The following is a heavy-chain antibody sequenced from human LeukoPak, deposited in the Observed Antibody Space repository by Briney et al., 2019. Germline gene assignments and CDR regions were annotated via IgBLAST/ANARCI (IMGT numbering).Heavy chain of an antibody. Sequence: PGGSLRLACAASGFTFSSYGIHSVRQAPGKGLGWVAFIRYDGSNKYYADSVKGRFTISRDNSKSTLYLQMNSLGAEDTAVYYCARDRTKRFGEFYLEYWGQGTLVTVSS. CDR3: ARDRTKRFGEFYLEY. CDR2: IRYDGSNK. CDR1: GFTFSSYG. V-gene: IGHV3-30*02. D-gene: IGHD3-10*01. J-gene: IGHJ4*02.